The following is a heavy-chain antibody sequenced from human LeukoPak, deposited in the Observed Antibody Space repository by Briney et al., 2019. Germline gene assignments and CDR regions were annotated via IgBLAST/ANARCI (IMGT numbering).Heavy chain of an antibody. CDR3: ATFSGAHHKTFDS. D-gene: IGHD1-14*01. J-gene: IGHJ4*02. CDR2: IKQDGSDK. V-gene: IGHV3-7*01. CDR1: GLTFRNYW. Sequence: HSGGSLRLSCAASGLTFRNYWMSWVRQAPGKGLEWVANIKQDGSDKFYVDSVNGRFTISRDNAKNSLYLQMNTLRAEDTAIYYCATFSGAHHKTFDSWGQGTLSPSPQ.